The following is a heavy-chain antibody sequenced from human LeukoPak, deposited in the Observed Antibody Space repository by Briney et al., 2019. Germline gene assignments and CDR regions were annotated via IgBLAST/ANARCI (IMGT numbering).Heavy chain of an antibody. CDR1: GFTFSSYG. J-gene: IGHJ4*02. CDR3: AKLQGGDSSGYYSFDY. Sequence: SGGSLRLSCAASGFTFSSYGMHWVRQAPGKGLEWVAVISYDGSNKYYADSVKGRFTISRDNSKNTLYLQMNSLRAEDTAVYYCAKLQGGDSSGYYSFDYWGQGTLVTVSS. CDR2: ISYDGSNK. D-gene: IGHD3-22*01. V-gene: IGHV3-30*18.